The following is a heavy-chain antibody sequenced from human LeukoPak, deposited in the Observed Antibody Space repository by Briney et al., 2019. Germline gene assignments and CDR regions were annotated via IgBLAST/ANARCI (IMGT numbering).Heavy chain of an antibody. CDR1: GGTFSSYA. D-gene: IGHD3-22*01. CDR2: IIPILGIA. Sequence: SVKVSCKASGGTFSSYAISWVRQAPGQGLEWMGRIIPILGIANYAQKFQGRVTITADKSTSTAYMELSSLRSEDTAVYYCARLLAAPYYYDSSGSYGMDVWGQGTTVTVSS. V-gene: IGHV1-69*04. CDR3: ARLLAAPYYYDSSGSYGMDV. J-gene: IGHJ6*02.